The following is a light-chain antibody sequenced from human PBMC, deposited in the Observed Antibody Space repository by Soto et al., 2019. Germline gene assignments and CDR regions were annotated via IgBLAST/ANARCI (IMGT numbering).Light chain of an antibody. CDR3: QHYGRSPYT. CDR1: QSVSSSY. J-gene: IGKJ2*01. Sequence: EIVLTQSPGTLSLSPGERATLSCRASQSVSSSYLAWYQQKPGQAPRLLIYGASSRGTGIPDRFSGSGSGTDFTLTISRLEPEDFAVYYCQHYGRSPYTFGQGTKLEIK. CDR2: GAS. V-gene: IGKV3-20*01.